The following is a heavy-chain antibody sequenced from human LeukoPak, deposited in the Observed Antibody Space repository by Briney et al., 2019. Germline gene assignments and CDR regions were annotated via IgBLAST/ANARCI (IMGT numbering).Heavy chain of an antibody. CDR2: TYYRSNWFN. Sequence: LSQTLSLTCAISGDSVSSNSAAWNWTRQSPSRGLEWPGRTYYRSNWFNDFALSVKSRITINPDTSKNQFSLQLNSVTPEDTAVYYCAKNYGDSNWFDPWGQGTLVTVSS. D-gene: IGHD4-17*01. CDR1: GDSVSSNSAA. J-gene: IGHJ5*02. V-gene: IGHV6-1*01. CDR3: AKNYGDSNWFDP.